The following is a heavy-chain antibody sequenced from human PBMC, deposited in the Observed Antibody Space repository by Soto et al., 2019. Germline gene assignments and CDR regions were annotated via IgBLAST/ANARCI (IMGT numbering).Heavy chain of an antibody. CDR3: ARAPVGLDTISYFDY. Sequence: PSETLSLTCSVSGASVTTHDYYWAWIRQHPGKGLEWIGYAYYAGTTYYNPSLKSRAAISVETSSNRFSLNLTSVTAADTAVYFCARAPVGLDTISYFDYWGQGKLVTVSS. D-gene: IGHD3-3*01. J-gene: IGHJ4*02. CDR2: AYYAGTT. CDR1: GASVTTHDYY. V-gene: IGHV4-30-4*08.